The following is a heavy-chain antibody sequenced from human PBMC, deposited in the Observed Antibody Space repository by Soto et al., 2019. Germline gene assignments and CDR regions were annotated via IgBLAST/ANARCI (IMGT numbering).Heavy chain of an antibody. CDR3: ASLRPPSRAIYPRGWFDP. Sequence: PSETLSLTCTVSGGSISRSSYYWGWIRQPPGKGLEWIGSIYYSGSTYYNPSLKSRVTISVDTSKNQFSLKLSSVTAADTAVYNCASLRPPSRAIYPRGWFDPWGQGTLVTVSS. CDR1: GGSISRSSYY. CDR2: IYYSGST. V-gene: IGHV4-39*01. J-gene: IGHJ5*02.